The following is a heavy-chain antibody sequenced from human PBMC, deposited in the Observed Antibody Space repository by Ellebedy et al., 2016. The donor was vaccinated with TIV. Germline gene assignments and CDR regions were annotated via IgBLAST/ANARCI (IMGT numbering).Heavy chain of an antibody. Sequence: GESLKISCAASGFSLTGSDLHWVRRPAGKGLEWVSASGAAGYTYYPDSVRGRFTISRESAKNSFYLQMNSLTAGDTAVYYCARGGPGGDNWFFGLWGRGTRVTVSS. J-gene: IGHJ2*01. CDR3: ARGGPGGDNWFFGL. D-gene: IGHD3-10*01. CDR1: GFSLTGSD. CDR2: SGAAGYT. V-gene: IGHV3-13*01.